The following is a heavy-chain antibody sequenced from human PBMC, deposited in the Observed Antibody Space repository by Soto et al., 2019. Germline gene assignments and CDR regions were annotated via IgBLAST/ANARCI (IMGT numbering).Heavy chain of an antibody. CDR2: MNPNNGDT. D-gene: IGHD3-10*01. CDR3: AKVSRRGSAIDFDY. V-gene: IGHV1-8*01. J-gene: IGHJ4*02. CDR1: RYRITNND. Sequence: VTSVKLSCEDCRYRITNNDVTWPQQATEQGLEWMGWMNPNNGDTGYAQKFQGRVTMTRDTSITTAYMELSGLRSDDTDVYYCAKVSRRGSAIDFDYWGQGTLVTVSS.